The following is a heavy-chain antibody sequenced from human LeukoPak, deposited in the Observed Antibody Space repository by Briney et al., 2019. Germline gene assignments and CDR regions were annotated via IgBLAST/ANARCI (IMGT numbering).Heavy chain of an antibody. CDR1: GFTVSSNY. V-gene: IGHV3-53*01. J-gene: IGHJ4*02. CDR3: ARGPGYSSNWYFDY. D-gene: IGHD6-13*01. CDR2: IYSGGST. Sequence: GGSLRLSCAASGFTVSSNYMSWVRQAPGKGLEWVSVIYSGGSTYYADSVKGRFTISRDNSKNTLYLQMNSLRAEDTAVYYCARGPGYSSNWYFDYGGQGTLVTVSS.